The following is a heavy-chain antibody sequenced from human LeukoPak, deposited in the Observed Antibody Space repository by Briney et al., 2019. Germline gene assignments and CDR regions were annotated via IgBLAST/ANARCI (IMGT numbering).Heavy chain of an antibody. D-gene: IGHD6-13*01. CDR2: ISYDGSNK. J-gene: IGHJ4*02. CDR3: AKDLEDSSSWYHNYFDY. V-gene: IGHV3-30*18. Sequence: PGGSLRLSCAASGFTFSSYGMHWVRQAPGKGLEWVAVISYDGSNKYYADSVKGRFTISRDNSKNTLYLQMNSLRAEDTAVYYCAKDLEDSSSWYHNYFDYWGQGTLVTVSS. CDR1: GFTFSSYG.